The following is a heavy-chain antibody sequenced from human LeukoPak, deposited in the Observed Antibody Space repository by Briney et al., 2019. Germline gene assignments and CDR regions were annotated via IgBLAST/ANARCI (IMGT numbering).Heavy chain of an antibody. J-gene: IGHJ2*01. CDR2: ISAYNGNT. V-gene: IGHV1-18*01. CDR1: GYTFTSYG. Sequence: ASVKVSCKASGYTFTSYGISWVRQAPGQGLEWMGWISAYNGNTNYAQKLQGRVTMTTDTSTSTAYMELRSLRSDDTAVYYCARAPLPRDIVVVVAAKRKYWYFDLWGRGTLVTVSS. D-gene: IGHD2-15*01. CDR3: ARAPLPRDIVVVVAAKRKYWYFDL.